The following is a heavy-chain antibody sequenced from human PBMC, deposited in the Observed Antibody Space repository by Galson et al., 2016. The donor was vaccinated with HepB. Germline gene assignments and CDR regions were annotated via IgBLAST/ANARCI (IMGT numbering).Heavy chain of an antibody. CDR2: INHSGTT. J-gene: IGHJ4*02. CDR3: ASLIILGSGNFFDF. D-gene: IGHD3-10*01. Sequence: ETLSLTCTVSGGSISSSNYYWTWVRQPPGQGLEWIGSINHSGTTFYNEPLNIRVTMSVDTSKSQISLQLTSVTAADAAVYYCASLIILGSGNFFDFWGQGTLVTVSS. V-gene: IGHV4-39*01. CDR1: GGSISSSNYY.